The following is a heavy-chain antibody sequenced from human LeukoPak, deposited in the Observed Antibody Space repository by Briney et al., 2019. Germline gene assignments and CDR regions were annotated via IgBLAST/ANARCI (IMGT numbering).Heavy chain of an antibody. CDR1: GFTFSSHA. CDR2: ILDSGYST. D-gene: IGHD3-16*01. V-gene: IGHV3-23*01. CDR3: AKLGGHPLHNYYVGV. Sequence: GGSLRLSCAASGFTFSSHAMNWVRQAPGKGLEWVSGILDSGYSTYYANSVKGRFTISRDNSNNTLYLQMNSLRAEDTAVYYCAKLGGHPLHNYYVGVWGKGTTVAVSS. J-gene: IGHJ6*03.